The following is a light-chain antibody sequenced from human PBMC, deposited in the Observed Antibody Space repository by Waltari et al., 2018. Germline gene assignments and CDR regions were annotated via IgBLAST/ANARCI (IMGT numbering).Light chain of an antibody. V-gene: IGLV2-14*03. Sequence: QSALTQPAPVSGSPGQSITIPCTGTSSDGGCYNSVPWYQQPPGKAPKVMIYDVNYRPSGVSNRFSGSKSGNTASLTISGLQAEDEADYYCASYTSSSTWVFGGGTKLTVL. CDR1: SSDGGCYNS. CDR3: ASYTSSSTWV. J-gene: IGLJ3*02. CDR2: DVN.